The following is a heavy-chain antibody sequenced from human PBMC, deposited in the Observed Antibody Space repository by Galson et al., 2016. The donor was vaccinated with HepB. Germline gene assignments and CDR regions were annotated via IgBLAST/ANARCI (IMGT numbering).Heavy chain of an antibody. CDR2: IYYSGST. Sequence: TLSLTCTVSGGSIISGGYYWGWIRQHPGKGLEWIGYIYYSGSTHYNPSLKSRVTISVDTSKNQFSLRLSSVSAADTAVYYCARAPCSGGSCYSYYQYYYGIDVWGQGATVTVSS. J-gene: IGHJ6*02. D-gene: IGHD2-15*01. V-gene: IGHV4-31*03. CDR3: ARAPCSGGSCYSYYQYYYGIDV. CDR1: GGSIISGGYY.